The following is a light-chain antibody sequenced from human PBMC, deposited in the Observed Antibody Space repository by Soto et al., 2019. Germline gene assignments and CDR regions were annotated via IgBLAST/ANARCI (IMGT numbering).Light chain of an antibody. CDR2: GAF. CDR1: QSISSS. Sequence: EIVDTQCPATLSEYTGERATLSCRASQSISSSLAWYQQKPGQAPRLLIYGAFTRATGTPARFSGSGSGTEFTLTISSLQSEDFAVYFCQQYKSWPPITFGQGTRLEIK. CDR3: QQYKSWPPIT. J-gene: IGKJ5*01. V-gene: IGKV3-15*01.